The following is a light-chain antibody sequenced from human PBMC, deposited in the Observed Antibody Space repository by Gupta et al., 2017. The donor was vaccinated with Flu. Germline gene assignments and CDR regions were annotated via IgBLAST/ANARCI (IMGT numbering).Light chain of an antibody. CDR3: ETWDSSTRI. CDR2: LEGSGSY. Sequence: VKTTCTLSSGHSRDSIAWHQQQPGKAPRYVMRLEGSGSYNRGSGGPDRFSGSSSGADRDLTIANRQADDEDDYYCETWDSSTRIFGGGTKLTVL. V-gene: IGLV4-60*03. J-gene: IGLJ2*01. CDR1: SGHSRDS.